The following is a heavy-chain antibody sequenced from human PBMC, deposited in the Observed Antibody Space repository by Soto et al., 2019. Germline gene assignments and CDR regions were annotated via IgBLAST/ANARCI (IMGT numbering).Heavy chain of an antibody. V-gene: IGHV3-23*01. CDR2: ISGSGGST. Sequence: PGGSLRLSCAASGFTFSSYAMSLVRQAPGKGLEWVSAISGSGGSTYYADSVKGRFTFSRDNSKNTLYLQMNSLRAENTAVYYCARAYGGNPALFDPWGQGTLVTVSS. J-gene: IGHJ5*02. CDR3: ARAYGGNPALFDP. D-gene: IGHD4-17*01. CDR1: GFTFSSYA.